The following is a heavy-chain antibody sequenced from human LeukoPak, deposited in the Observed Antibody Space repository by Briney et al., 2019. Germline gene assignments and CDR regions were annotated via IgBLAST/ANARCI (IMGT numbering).Heavy chain of an antibody. CDR1: GYTFTSYA. D-gene: IGHD3-9*01. J-gene: IGHJ5*02. CDR2: MTPNDGKT. CDR3: ARDDVLTPFDP. V-gene: IGHV1-8*01. Sequence: GASVKVSFKASGYTFTSYAISWVRQATGQGLEWMGWMTPNDGKTGYSQKFQGRVTLTGDTSVNTAYMELTGLTSEDTGVYYCARDDVLTPFDPWGQGTLVTVSS.